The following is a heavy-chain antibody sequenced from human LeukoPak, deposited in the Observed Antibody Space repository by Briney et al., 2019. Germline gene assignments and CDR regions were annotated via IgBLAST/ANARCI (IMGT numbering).Heavy chain of an antibody. CDR1: GGSISSGGYS. CDR2: IYHSGSA. V-gene: IGHV4-30-2*01. Sequence: SETLSLTCAVSGGSISSGGYSWSWIRQPPGKGLEWIGYIYHSGSAYYNPSLKSRVTISVDRSKNQFSLKLSSVTAADTAVYYCASEAYSGYRAPDYWGQGTLVTVSS. CDR3: ASEAYSGYRAPDY. D-gene: IGHD5-12*01. J-gene: IGHJ4*02.